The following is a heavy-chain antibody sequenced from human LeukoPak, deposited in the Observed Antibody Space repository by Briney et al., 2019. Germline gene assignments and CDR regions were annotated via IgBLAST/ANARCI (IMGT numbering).Heavy chain of an antibody. CDR3: ARGATIFGVPSYYYMDV. Sequence: GASVKVSCKASGYTFTGYYMHWVRQAPGQGLEWMGGIIPIFGTANYAQKFQGRVTIITDESTSTAYMELSSLRSEDTAVYYCARGATIFGVPSYYYMDVWGKGTTVTVSS. CDR2: IIPIFGTA. V-gene: IGHV1-69*05. D-gene: IGHD3-3*01. CDR1: GYTFTGYY. J-gene: IGHJ6*03.